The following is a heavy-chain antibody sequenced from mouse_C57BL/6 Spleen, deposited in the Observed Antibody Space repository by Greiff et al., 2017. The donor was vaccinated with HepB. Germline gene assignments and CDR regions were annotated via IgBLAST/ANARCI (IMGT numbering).Heavy chain of an antibody. Sequence: QVQLQQPGAELVKPGASVKLSCKASGYTFTSYWMQWVKQRPGQGLEWIGEIDPSDSYTNYNQKFKGKATLTVDTSSSTAYMQLSSLTSEDSAVYYCARSASITTVEGFAYWGQGTLVTVSA. V-gene: IGHV1-50*01. J-gene: IGHJ3*01. CDR2: IDPSDSYT. CDR1: GYTFTSYW. CDR3: ARSASITTVEGFAY. D-gene: IGHD1-1*01.